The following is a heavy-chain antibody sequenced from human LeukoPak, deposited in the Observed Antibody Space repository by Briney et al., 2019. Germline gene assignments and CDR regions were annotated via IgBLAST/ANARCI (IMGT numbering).Heavy chain of an antibody. V-gene: IGHV3-23*01. J-gene: IGHJ5*02. D-gene: IGHD2-2*01. CDR3: ARVPAARWLDP. CDR2: ISGNGGST. CDR1: GFTFSSYA. Sequence: GGSLRLSCAASGFTFSSYAMSWVRQAPGKGLESVSTISGNGGSTYYADSVEGRFTISRDNSRNTLYLQMTSLRAEDTALYYCARVPAARWLDPWGQGTLVTVSS.